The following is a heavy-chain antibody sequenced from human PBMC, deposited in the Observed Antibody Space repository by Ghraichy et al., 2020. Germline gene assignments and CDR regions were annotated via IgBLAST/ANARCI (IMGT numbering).Heavy chain of an antibody. D-gene: IGHD3-22*01. CDR3: ATSMIVVACFDY. CDR2: FDPEDGET. J-gene: IGHJ4*02. Sequence: ASVKVSCKVSGYTLTELSMHWMRQAPGKGLEWMGGFDPEDGETIYAQKFQGRVTMTEDTSTDTAYMELSSLRSEDTAVYYCATSMIVVACFDYWGQGTLVTVSS. CDR1: GYTLTELS. V-gene: IGHV1-24*01.